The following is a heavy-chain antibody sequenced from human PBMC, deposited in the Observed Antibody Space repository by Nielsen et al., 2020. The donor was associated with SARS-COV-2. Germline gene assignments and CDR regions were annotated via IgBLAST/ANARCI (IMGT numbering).Heavy chain of an antibody. CDR2: INAGNGNT. J-gene: IGHJ6*02. CDR3: ARTLYDFWSGYQIYYYYYGMDV. CDR1: GYTFTSYA. D-gene: IGHD3-3*01. Sequence: ASVKVSCKASGYTFTSYAMHWVRQAPGQRLEWMGWINAGNGNTKYSQKFQGRVTITRDTSASTAYMELSSLRSEDTAVYYCARTLYDFWSGYQIYYYYYGMDVWGQGTTVTVSS. V-gene: IGHV1-3*01.